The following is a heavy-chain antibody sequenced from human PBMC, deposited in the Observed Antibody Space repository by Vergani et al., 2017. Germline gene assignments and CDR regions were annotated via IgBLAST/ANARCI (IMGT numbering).Heavy chain of an antibody. CDR1: GFTFSSYA. Sequence: TASGFTFSSYAMSWVRQAPGKGLEWVSAISGSGGSTYYADSVKGRFTISRDNSKNTLYLQMNSLRVEDTAVYYCAKGHYTFDIWGQGTMVTVSS. J-gene: IGHJ3*02. D-gene: IGHD4-11*01. CDR2: ISGSGGST. CDR3: AKGHYTFDI. V-gene: IGHV3-23*01.